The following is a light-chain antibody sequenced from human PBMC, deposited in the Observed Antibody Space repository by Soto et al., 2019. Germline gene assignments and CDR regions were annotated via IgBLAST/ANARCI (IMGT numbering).Light chain of an antibody. CDR1: QSVSNY. CDR2: DTS. Sequence: EIALTQSPATLSLSPGERATLSCRASQSVSNYLAWYQQKPGQAPRLLIYDTSNRATGIPVRFSGSGSGTDFTLTISSLEPEDFAVYYCQQRNSWPITFGQGTRLEIK. CDR3: QQRNSWPIT. V-gene: IGKV3-11*01. J-gene: IGKJ5*01.